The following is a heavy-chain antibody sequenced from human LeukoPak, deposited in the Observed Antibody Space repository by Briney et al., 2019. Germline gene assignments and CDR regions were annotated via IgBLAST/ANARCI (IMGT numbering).Heavy chain of an antibody. V-gene: IGHV3-30*04. J-gene: IGHJ3*02. Sequence: GGSVRLSCAASGFTFSSYAMHWVRQAPGKGLEWVAVISYDGSNKYYADSVKGRFTISRDNSKNTLYLQMNSLRAEDTAVYYCARDYGVIWGQGTMVTVSS. D-gene: IGHD4-17*01. CDR1: GFTFSSYA. CDR2: ISYDGSNK. CDR3: ARDYGVI.